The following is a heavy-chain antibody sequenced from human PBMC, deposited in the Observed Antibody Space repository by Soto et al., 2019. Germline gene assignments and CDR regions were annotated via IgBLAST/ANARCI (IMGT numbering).Heavy chain of an antibody. CDR3: ARDRSGWSYFDY. CDR2: INTGNGNT. J-gene: IGHJ4*02. Sequence: GASVKVSCKASGYIFTNYAMHWVRQAPGQRLEWIGWINTGNGNTEYSQKFQGRVTITRDTSASTAYMELRSLRSEDTAVYYCARDRSGWSYFDYWGQGTLVTVSS. V-gene: IGHV1-3*04. CDR1: GYIFTNYA. D-gene: IGHD6-19*01.